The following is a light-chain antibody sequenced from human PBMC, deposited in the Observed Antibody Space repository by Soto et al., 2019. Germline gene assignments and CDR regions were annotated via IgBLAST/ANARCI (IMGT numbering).Light chain of an antibody. CDR2: LNSDGSH. J-gene: IGLJ2*01. CDR1: SGHSNYA. CDR3: QTWGSGIVL. Sequence: QPVLTQSPSASATLGASVKLTYTLSSGHSNYAIAWHQQQSEKGPQYLMKLNSDGSHSKGDGIPDRFSGSSSGAERYLTISSLQSEDEADYYCQTWGSGIVLFGGGTQRTVL. V-gene: IGLV4-69*01.